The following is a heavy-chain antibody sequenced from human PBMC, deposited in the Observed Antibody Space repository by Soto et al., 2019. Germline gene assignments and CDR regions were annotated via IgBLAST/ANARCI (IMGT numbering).Heavy chain of an antibody. CDR2: IWYDGSNK. CDR3: ARGVVRFLEWLSNYYYYYYMDV. J-gene: IGHJ6*03. Sequence: GGSLRLSCAASGFTFSSYGMHWVRQAPGKGLEWVAVIWYDGSNKYYADSVKGRFTISRDNSKNTLYLQMNSLRAEDTAVYYCARGVVRFLEWLSNYYYYYYMDVWGKGTTVTVSS. D-gene: IGHD3-3*01. V-gene: IGHV3-33*01. CDR1: GFTFSSYG.